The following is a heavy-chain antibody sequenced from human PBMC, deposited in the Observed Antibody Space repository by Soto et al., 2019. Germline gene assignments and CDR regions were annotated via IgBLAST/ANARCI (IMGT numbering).Heavy chain of an antibody. CDR2: ISYDGSNK. Sequence: GGSLRLSCAASGFTFSSYGMHWVRQAPGKGLERVAVISYDGSNKYYADSVKGRFTISRDNSKNTLYLQMNSLRAEDTAVYYCAKSPYMCTNGVCYFDYWGQGTLVTVSS. CDR1: GFTFSSYG. J-gene: IGHJ4*02. CDR3: AKSPYMCTNGVCYFDY. V-gene: IGHV3-30*18. D-gene: IGHD2-8*01.